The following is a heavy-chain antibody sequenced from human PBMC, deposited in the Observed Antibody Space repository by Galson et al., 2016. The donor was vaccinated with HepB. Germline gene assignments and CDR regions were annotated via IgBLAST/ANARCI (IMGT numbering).Heavy chain of an antibody. CDR3: ARGDNPDYGDYASAYYYMDV. Sequence: ETLSLTCAVYGGSFSGYYWSWIRQPPGKGLEWIGEINHSGSTNYNPSLKSRVTISVDTSKNQFSLKLSSVTAADTAVYYCARGDNPDYGDYASAYYYMDVWGQGTTVSVSS. CDR2: INHSGST. CDR1: GGSFSGYY. D-gene: IGHD4-17*01. J-gene: IGHJ6*03. V-gene: IGHV4-34*01.